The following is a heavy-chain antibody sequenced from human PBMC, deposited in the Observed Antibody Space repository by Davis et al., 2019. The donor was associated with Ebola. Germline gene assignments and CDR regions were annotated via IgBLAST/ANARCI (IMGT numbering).Heavy chain of an antibody. Sequence: SVKVSCKASGGTFSSYAISWVRQAPGQGLEWMGGIIPIFGRTNYAQKFQGRVTITADESTNTAYMELRSLRSDDTAVYYCARGPPTIPYPRDYWGQGTLVTVSS. J-gene: IGHJ4*02. CDR3: ARGPPTIPYPRDY. CDR2: IIPIFGRT. CDR1: GGTFSSYA. V-gene: IGHV1-69*13. D-gene: IGHD3-10*01.